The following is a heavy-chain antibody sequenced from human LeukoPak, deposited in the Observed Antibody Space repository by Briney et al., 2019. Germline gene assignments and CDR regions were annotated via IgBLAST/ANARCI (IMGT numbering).Heavy chain of an antibody. CDR3: AGYCSSTSCYRRGVDP. Sequence: GASVKVSCKASGGTFSSYAISWVRQAPGQGLEWMGGIIPIFGTANYAQKFQGRVTITTDESTSTAYMELSSLRSEDTAVYYCAGYCSSTSCYRRGVDPWGQGTLVTVSS. CDR2: IIPIFGTA. V-gene: IGHV1-69*05. CDR1: GGTFSSYA. J-gene: IGHJ5*02. D-gene: IGHD2-2*02.